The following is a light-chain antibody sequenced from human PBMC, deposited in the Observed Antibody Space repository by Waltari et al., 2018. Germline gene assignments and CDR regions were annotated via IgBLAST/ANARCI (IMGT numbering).Light chain of an antibody. Sequence: QSALTQPPSASGSPGQSVTIFCTGTGSGGSVSWYQQHPGKAPKLMIYEVSKRPSGVTDRFSGSKSGNTASLTVSGLQAEDEGDYYCSSDAVSNNFYDFGSGTKVTVL. CDR3: SSDAVSNNFYD. J-gene: IGLJ1*01. V-gene: IGLV2-8*01. CDR1: GSGGS. CDR2: EVS.